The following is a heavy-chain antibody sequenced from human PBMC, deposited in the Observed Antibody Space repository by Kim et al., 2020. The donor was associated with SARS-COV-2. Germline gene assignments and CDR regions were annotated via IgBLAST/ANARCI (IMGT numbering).Heavy chain of an antibody. CDR3: AKDLLTVDAFDI. D-gene: IGHD2-15*01. Sequence: YYTEAVTGRLTISRDNAKNTLNLQKNSQRAEDTALYYCAKDLLTVDAFDIWSQGAMVTVSS. V-gene: IGHV3-23*01. J-gene: IGHJ3*02.